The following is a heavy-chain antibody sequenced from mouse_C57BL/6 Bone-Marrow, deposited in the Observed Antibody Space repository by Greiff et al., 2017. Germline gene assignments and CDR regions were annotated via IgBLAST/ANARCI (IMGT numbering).Heavy chain of an antibody. J-gene: IGHJ2*01. CDR1: GFTFSSYG. CDR3: ARRSYVSSLDY. CDR2: ISSGGSYT. D-gene: IGHD1-1*01. Sequence: EVMLVESGGDLVKPGGSLKLSCAASGFTFSSYGMSWVRQTPDKRLEWVATISSGGSYTYYPDSVKGRFTISRDNAKNTLYRQMSSLKSEDTAMYYCARRSYVSSLDYWGQGTTLPVSS. V-gene: IGHV5-6*02.